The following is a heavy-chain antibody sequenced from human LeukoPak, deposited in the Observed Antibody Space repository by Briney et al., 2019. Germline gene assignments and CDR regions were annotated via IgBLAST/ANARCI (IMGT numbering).Heavy chain of an antibody. Sequence: SETLSLTCTVSGGSISSGGYYWSWIRPHPGKGLEWIGYIYYSGSTYYNPSLKSRVTISVDTSKDQFSLKLSSVTAADTAVYYCARDPRYSGYDTHFSIYGMDVWGQGTTVTVSS. CDR3: ARDPRYSGYDTHFSIYGMDV. V-gene: IGHV4-31*03. CDR1: GGSISSGGYY. J-gene: IGHJ6*02. CDR2: IYYSGST. D-gene: IGHD5-12*01.